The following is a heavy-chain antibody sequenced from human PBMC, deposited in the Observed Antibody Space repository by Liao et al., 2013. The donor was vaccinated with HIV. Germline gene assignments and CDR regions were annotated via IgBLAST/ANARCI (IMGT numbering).Heavy chain of an antibody. V-gene: IGHV4-39*07. Sequence: QLQLQESGPGLVKPSETLSLTCTVSGGSILRSTYYWGWIRQSPGRGLEWIGSMYESGSAYYSPSLESRVTISIDSSKNYFSLKMTSVTASDTALYYCARAPVAGTKSNAFDLWGQGTMVTVSS. J-gene: IGHJ3*01. CDR1: GGSILRSTYY. CDR3: ARAPVAGTKSNAFDL. D-gene: IGHD6-19*01. CDR2: MYESGSA.